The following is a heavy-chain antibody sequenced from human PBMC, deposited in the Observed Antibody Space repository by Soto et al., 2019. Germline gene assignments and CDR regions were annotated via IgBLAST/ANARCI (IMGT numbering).Heavy chain of an antibody. Sequence: SETLSLTCAVYGGSFCGYYWSWIRQPPGKGLEWIGEINHSVSTNYNPSLKSRVTISVDTSKNQFSLKLSSVTAADTAVYYCARGGVGRGYRYGYRDYWGQGTLVTVSS. CDR1: GGSFCGYY. V-gene: IGHV4-34*01. CDR3: ARGGVGRGYRYGYRDY. CDR2: INHSVST. D-gene: IGHD5-18*01. J-gene: IGHJ4*02.